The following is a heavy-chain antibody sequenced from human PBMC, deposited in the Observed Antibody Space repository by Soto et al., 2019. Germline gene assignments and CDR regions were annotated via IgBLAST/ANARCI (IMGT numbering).Heavy chain of an antibody. J-gene: IGHJ3*02. Sequence: GGSLRLSCAASGFTFSSYAMSWVRQAPGKGLEWVSAISGSGGSTYYADSVKGRFTISRDNSKNTLYLQMNSLRAEDTAVYYYAKDLRHCSSTSCYGPDAFDIWGQGTMVTVSS. D-gene: IGHD2-2*01. V-gene: IGHV3-23*01. CDR1: GFTFSSYA. CDR2: ISGSGGST. CDR3: AKDLRHCSSTSCYGPDAFDI.